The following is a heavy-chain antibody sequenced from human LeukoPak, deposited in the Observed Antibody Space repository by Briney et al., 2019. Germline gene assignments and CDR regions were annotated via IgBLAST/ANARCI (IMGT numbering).Heavy chain of an antibody. CDR3: ARCIRYFDWLSGY. CDR1: GGTFSSYA. Sequence: SVKVSCKASGGTFSSYAISWVRQAPGQGLEWMGRIIPILGIANYAQKFQGRVTITADKSTSTAYMELSSLTSEDTAVYYCARCIRYFDWLSGYWGQGTLVTVPS. V-gene: IGHV1-69*04. CDR2: IIPILGIA. J-gene: IGHJ4*02. D-gene: IGHD3-9*01.